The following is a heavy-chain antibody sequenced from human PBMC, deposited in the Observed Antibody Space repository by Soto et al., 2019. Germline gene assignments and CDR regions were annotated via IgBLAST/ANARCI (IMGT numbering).Heavy chain of an antibody. Sequence: GGSLRLSCAASGFTFSSYGMHWVRQAPGKGLEWVAVIWYDGSNKYYADSVKGRFTISRDNSKNTLYLQMNSLRAEDTAVYYCARDRPVYCSSTSCPGAYYYGMDVWGQGTTVTVS. V-gene: IGHV3-33*01. CDR3: ARDRPVYCSSTSCPGAYYYGMDV. J-gene: IGHJ6*02. D-gene: IGHD2-2*01. CDR1: GFTFSSYG. CDR2: IWYDGSNK.